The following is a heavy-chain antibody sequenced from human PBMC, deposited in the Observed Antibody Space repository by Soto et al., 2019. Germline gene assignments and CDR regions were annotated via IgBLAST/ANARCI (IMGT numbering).Heavy chain of an antibody. V-gene: IGHV1-69*13. D-gene: IGHD5-12*01. CDR1: GGTFSSYA. J-gene: IGHJ4*02. CDR2: IIPIFGTA. CDR3: ASAGGYSGYRRGTYDY. Sequence: GASVKVSCKASGGTFSSYAISWVRQAPGQGLEWMGGIIPIFGTANYAQKFQGRVTITADESTSTAYMELSSLRSEDTAVYYCASAGGYSGYRRGTYDYWGQGTLVTVSS.